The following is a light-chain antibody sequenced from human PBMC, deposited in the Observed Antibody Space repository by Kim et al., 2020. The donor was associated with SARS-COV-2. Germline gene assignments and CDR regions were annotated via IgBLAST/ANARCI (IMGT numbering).Light chain of an antibody. Sequence: DIQMTQSPSSLSASVGDRVTITCRASQSISSYLNWYQQKPGKAPKLLIYAASSLQSWVPSRFRGSASGTDFTLTISSLQPEDVAAYYCQQGYSTPPDTFGGGTKLEI. V-gene: IGKV1-39*01. CDR2: AAS. J-gene: IGKJ4*01. CDR1: QSISSY. CDR3: QQGYSTPPDT.